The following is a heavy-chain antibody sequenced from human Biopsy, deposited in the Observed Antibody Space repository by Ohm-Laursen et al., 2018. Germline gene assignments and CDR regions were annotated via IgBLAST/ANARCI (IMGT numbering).Heavy chain of an antibody. CDR2: IYYSGGT. Sequence: TLSLTCSVSGGSMTGYEWSWIRLAPGKGLEWIGYIYYSGGTKYNPSLASRVTFSVDMSKSQFSLKLYSVTAADTAVYSCARLGNFWNAEDGLDLWGLGTMVTVSS. CDR1: GGSMTGYE. V-gene: IGHV4-59*01. CDR3: ARLGNFWNAEDGLDL. D-gene: IGHD3-3*01. J-gene: IGHJ3*01.